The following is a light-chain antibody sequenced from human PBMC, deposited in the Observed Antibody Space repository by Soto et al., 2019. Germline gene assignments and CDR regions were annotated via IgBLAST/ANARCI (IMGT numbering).Light chain of an antibody. CDR2: WAS. CDR3: QQYYSTPYT. J-gene: IGKJ2*01. CDR1: RSVLYSANNKNH. V-gene: IGKV4-1*01. Sequence: IVMTQSPDSLAVSLGERATINCKSSRSVLYSANNKNHLGWYQQKSGQPPKLLFYWASTRECGVPDRFSGRGSGTDFTLTISSLQAEDVAVYYCQQYYSTPYTFGQGTKLEIK.